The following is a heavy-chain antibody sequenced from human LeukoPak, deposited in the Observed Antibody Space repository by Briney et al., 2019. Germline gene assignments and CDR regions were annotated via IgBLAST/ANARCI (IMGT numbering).Heavy chain of an antibody. CDR2: INAYNGDT. CDR1: GYIFTVYG. J-gene: IGHJ4*02. Sequence: ASVKVSCKASGYIFTVYGINWVRQAPGQGLEWMGWINAYNGDTNYAQKFQGRVTMTTDTSTSTAYMELRNLRSDDTAVYYCARDYYDNSGYYSHTGGYWGQGTLATVSS. V-gene: IGHV1-18*01. D-gene: IGHD3-22*01. CDR3: ARDYYDNSGYYSHTGGY.